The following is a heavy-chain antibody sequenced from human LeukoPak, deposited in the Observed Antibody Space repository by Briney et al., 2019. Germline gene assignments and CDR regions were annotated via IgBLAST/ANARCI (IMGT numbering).Heavy chain of an antibody. CDR2: MNPNSGNT. D-gene: IGHD3-10*01. CDR3: ARGASFGGSGSSYFDY. CDR1: GYTFTSYD. V-gene: IGHV1-8*01. J-gene: IGHJ4*02. Sequence: GASVKVSCKASGYTFTSYDFNWVRQATGQGLEWTGWMNPNSGNTGYAQNFQGRVTMTRNTSISTAYMELSSLRSEDTAVYYCARGASFGGSGSSYFDYWGQGTLVTVSS.